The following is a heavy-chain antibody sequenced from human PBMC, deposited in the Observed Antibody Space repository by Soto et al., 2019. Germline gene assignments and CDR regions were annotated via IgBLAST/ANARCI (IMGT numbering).Heavy chain of an antibody. CDR3: ARDGDGFNCYYFDY. D-gene: IGHD2-21*01. J-gene: IGHJ4*02. V-gene: IGHV1-69*08. Sequence: QVQLVQSGAEVKKPGSSVKVSCKASGGTFSSYTISWVRQAPGQGLEWMGRIIPILGIANYAQKFKGRVTITADKATSKACMELGSLRSEVTAVYYCARDGDGFNCYYFDYWGQGTLVTVSS. CDR2: IIPILGIA. CDR1: GGTFSSYT.